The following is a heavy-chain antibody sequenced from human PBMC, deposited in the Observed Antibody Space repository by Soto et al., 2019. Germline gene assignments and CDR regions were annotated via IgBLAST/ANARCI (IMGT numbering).Heavy chain of an antibody. Sequence: ETLSLTCTVSGDSISTYYWIWMRQPPGKGLEWIGDINYNGRTNYNPSLKSRVTMPLDTSKNQFSLKLRSVTAADTAVFYCARYAGSSWFDYWGQGTLVTVSS. D-gene: IGHD6-13*01. J-gene: IGHJ4*02. CDR3: ARYAGSSWFDY. CDR1: GDSISTYY. CDR2: INYNGRT. V-gene: IGHV4-59*01.